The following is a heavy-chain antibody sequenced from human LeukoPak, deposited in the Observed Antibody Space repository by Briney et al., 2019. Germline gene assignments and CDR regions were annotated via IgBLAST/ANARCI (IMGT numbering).Heavy chain of an antibody. CDR2: INPNSGGT. CDR1: GHTFTGYY. J-gene: IGHJ5*02. Sequence: ASVKVSCKASGHTFTGYYMHWVRQAPGQGLECIGRINPNSGGTNYAQKFQGRVTMTRDTSISTAYMELSRLRSDDMAVYYCARGGRTYYYDSSGISGGWFDPWGQGTLVTVSS. D-gene: IGHD3-22*01. V-gene: IGHV1-2*06. CDR3: ARGGRTYYYDSSGISGGWFDP.